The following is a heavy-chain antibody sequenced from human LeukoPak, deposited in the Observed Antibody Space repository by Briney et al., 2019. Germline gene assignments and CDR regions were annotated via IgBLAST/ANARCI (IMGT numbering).Heavy chain of an antibody. D-gene: IGHD1-26*01. CDR1: GYTFTGYY. CDR3: ARDPIDVSGSYNYFDY. CDR2: INLNSGGT. Sequence: GASVKVSCKASGYTFTGYYMHWVRQAPGQGLEWMGWINLNSGGTNYAQKFQGRVTMTRDTSISTAYMELSRLRSDDTAVYYCARDPIDVSGSYNYFDYWGQGTLVTVSS. J-gene: IGHJ4*02. V-gene: IGHV1-2*02.